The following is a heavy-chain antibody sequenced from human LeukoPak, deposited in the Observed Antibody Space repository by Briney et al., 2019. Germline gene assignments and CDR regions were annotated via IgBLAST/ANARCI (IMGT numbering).Heavy chain of an antibody. CDR1: GGSISSGDYY. Sequence: SQTLSLTCTVSGGSISSGDYYWSWIRQPPGKGLEWIGYIYYSGSTYYNPSLKSRVTISVDTSKNQFSLKLSSVTAADTAVYYCANRHGDYYYGMDVWGQGTTVTVSS. CDR3: ANRHGDYYYGMDV. V-gene: IGHV4-30-4*08. D-gene: IGHD2/OR15-2a*01. CDR2: IYYSGST. J-gene: IGHJ6*02.